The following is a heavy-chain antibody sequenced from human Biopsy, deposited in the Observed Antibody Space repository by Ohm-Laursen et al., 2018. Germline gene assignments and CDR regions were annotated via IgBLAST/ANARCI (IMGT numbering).Heavy chain of an antibody. CDR3: ARHPTGFWFDP. CDR1: GGSVSSNVAY. CDR2: IFYSGIT. Sequence: SETLSLTCTVSGGSVSSNVAYWAWIRQPPGKGLESIGSIFYSGITYYNPSLQSRVTMSVDTSKNQFSLNLTSGTAADTAVYYCARHPTGFWFDPWGQGTLVIVSS. J-gene: IGHJ5*02. V-gene: IGHV4-39*01.